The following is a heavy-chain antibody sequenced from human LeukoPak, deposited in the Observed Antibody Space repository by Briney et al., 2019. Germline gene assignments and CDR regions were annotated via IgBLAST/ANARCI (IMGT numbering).Heavy chain of an antibody. D-gene: IGHD1-26*01. CDR3: ASLSLSSGAFDI. J-gene: IGHJ3*02. Sequence: PSETLSLTCTVSGGSISSSSYYWGWIRQPPGKGLGWIGSIYYSGSTYYNPSLKSRVTISVDTSKNQFSLKLSSVTAADTAVYYCASLSLSSGAFDIWGQGTMVTVSS. V-gene: IGHV4-39*01. CDR2: IYYSGST. CDR1: GGSISSSSYY.